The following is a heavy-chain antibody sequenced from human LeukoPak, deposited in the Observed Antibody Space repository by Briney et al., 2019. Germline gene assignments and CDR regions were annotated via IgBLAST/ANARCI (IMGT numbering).Heavy chain of an antibody. CDR2: ISGSGGST. V-gene: IGHV3-23*01. CDR1: GFTFSSYA. Sequence: GGSLILSCAASGFTFSSYAMSWVRQAPGKGLEWVSAISGSGGSTYYADSVKGRFTISRDNAKNSLYLQMNSLRAEDTAVYYCAAGTAADFWGQGTLVTVSS. D-gene: IGHD6-13*01. J-gene: IGHJ4*02. CDR3: AAGTAADF.